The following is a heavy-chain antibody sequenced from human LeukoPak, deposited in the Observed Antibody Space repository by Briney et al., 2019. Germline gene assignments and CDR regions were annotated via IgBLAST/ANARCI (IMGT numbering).Heavy chain of an antibody. CDR2: ISYDGSNK. Sequence: GGSLRLSCAASGFTFSSYAMHWVRQAPGKGLEWVAVISYDGSNKYYADSVKGRFTISRDNSKNTLYLQMNSLRAEDTAVYYCARERNYYDCSGYPDYWGQGTLVTVSS. V-gene: IGHV3-30*04. D-gene: IGHD3-22*01. CDR3: ARERNYYDCSGYPDY. CDR1: GFTFSSYA. J-gene: IGHJ4*02.